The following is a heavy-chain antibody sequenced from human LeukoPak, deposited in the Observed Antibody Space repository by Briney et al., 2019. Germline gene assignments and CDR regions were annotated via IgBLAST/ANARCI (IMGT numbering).Heavy chain of an antibody. CDR3: ARNHRYYSSGNRGVDV. V-gene: IGHV4-30-2*01. CDR1: GGSISSGGYS. Sequence: RSSQTLSLTCAVSGGSISSGGYSWSWIRQPPGKGLEWIGYIYHSGSTYYNPSLKSRVTISVDTSKNQFSLKLSSVTAADTAVYYCARNHRYYSSGNRGVDVWGQGTTVTVSS. D-gene: IGHD3-10*01. J-gene: IGHJ6*02. CDR2: IYHSGST.